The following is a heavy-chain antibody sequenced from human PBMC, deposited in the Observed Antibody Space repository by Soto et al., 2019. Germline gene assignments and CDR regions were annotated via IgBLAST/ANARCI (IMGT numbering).Heavy chain of an antibody. V-gene: IGHV4-31*03. CDR3: ARGSSTRNLYFDY. J-gene: IGHJ4*02. CDR2: IYYSRST. Sequence: SETLSLTCTVSGGSISSGGYYWSWIRQHPGKGLEWIGYIYYSRSTYYNPSLKSRVTISVDTSKNQFSLKLSSVTAADTAVYYCARGSSTRNLYFDYWGQGTLVTVSS. CDR1: GGSISSGGYY. D-gene: IGHD2-2*01.